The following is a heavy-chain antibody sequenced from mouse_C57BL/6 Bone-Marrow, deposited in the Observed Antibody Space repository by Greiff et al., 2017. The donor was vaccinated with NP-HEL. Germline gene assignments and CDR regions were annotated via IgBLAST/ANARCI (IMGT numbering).Heavy chain of an antibody. CDR1: GYTFTSYW. Sequence: VQLQHPGAELVKPGASVKLSCKASGYTFTSYWMHWVKQRPGQGLEWIGMIHPNSGSTNYNEKFKSKATLTVDKSSSTAYMQLSSLTSEDSAVYYCARAPLYYYGSSYWYFDVWGTGTTVTVSS. CDR2: IHPNSGST. V-gene: IGHV1-64*01. CDR3: ARAPLYYYGSSYWYFDV. D-gene: IGHD1-1*01. J-gene: IGHJ1*03.